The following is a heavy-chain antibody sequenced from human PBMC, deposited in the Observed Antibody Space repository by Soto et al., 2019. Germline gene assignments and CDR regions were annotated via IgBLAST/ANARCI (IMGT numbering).Heavy chain of an antibody. D-gene: IGHD4-17*01. J-gene: IGHJ5*02. CDR3: AREANYGDSGLDP. CDR1: EDTFRNYA. CDR2: IIPIFGTA. V-gene: IGHV1-69*13. Sequence: SVKVSCKASEDTFRNYATSWVRQAPGQGLEWMGGIIPIFGTANYAQKFQGRVTITADESTSTAYMELSSLRSEDTAVYYCAREANYGDSGLDPWGQGTLVTVSS.